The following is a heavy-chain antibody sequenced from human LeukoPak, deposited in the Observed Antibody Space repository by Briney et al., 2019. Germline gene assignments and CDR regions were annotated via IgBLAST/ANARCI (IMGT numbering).Heavy chain of an antibody. V-gene: IGHV3-23*01. CDR2: VSGPDVAT. J-gene: IGHJ4*02. D-gene: IGHD1-26*01. CDR1: GFTFSGYA. Sequence: GGSLRLSCAASGFTFSGYAMTWVRQAPGKGLEWVSTVSGPDVATYYADSVKGRFTISRDNSKNTLYLQMNNLRAEDTAVYYCAKGPGGNYPYSFDFWGQGTLVTVSS. CDR3: AKGPGGNYPYSFDF.